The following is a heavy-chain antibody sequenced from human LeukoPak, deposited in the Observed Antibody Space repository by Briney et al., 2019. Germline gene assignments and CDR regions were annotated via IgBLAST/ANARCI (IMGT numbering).Heavy chain of an antibody. Sequence: GGSLRLSCAASGFTFSNYGLSWVRQAPGKGLEGVSGITGSGGSTYYADSVKGRFTISRDNSKTTLYLQMNSLRAEDTAIYYCARDERLLSFLKWGQGTLVTVSS. D-gene: IGHD3-3*01. J-gene: IGHJ4*02. V-gene: IGHV3-23*01. CDR2: ITGSGGST. CDR1: GFTFSNYG. CDR3: ARDERLLSFLK.